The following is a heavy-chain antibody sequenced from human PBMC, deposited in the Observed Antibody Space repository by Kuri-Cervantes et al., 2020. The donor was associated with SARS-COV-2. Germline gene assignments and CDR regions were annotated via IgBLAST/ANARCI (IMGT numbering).Heavy chain of an antibody. D-gene: IGHD2-2*02. CDR1: GFTFDDYA. V-gene: IGHV3-9*01. J-gene: IGHJ4*02. CDR3: TTFYTLDVFDY. CDR2: ISWNSGSI. Sequence: SLRLSCAASGFTFDDYAMHWVRQAPGKGLEWVSGISWNSGSIGYADSVKGRFTISRDNAKNSLYLQMNSLRAEDTAVYYCTTFYTLDVFDYWGQGTLVTVSS.